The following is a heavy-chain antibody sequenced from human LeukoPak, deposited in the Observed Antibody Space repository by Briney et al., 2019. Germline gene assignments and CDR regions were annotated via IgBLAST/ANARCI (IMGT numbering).Heavy chain of an antibody. V-gene: IGHV4-31*03. D-gene: IGHD3-3*01. Sequence: SETLSLTCTVSGGSISSGGYYWSWIRQHPGKGLEWIGYIYYSGSTYYNPSLKSRVTISVDTSKNQFSLKLSSVTAADTAVYYCAGATYYGHWFDPWGQGTLVTVSS. J-gene: IGHJ5*02. CDR2: IYYSGST. CDR1: GGSISSGGYY. CDR3: AGATYYGHWFDP.